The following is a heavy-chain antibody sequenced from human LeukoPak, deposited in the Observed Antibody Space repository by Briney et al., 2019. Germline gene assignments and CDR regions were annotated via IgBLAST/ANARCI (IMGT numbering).Heavy chain of an antibody. CDR1: GGSISSYY. D-gene: IGHD6-13*01. Sequence: SQTLSLTCTVSGGSISSYYWSWIRQPPGKGLEWIGYIHYNGSTKYNPSLKSRVTISVDTSKNQFSLKLSSVTAADAAVYYCARDARRQQLATKFDAFVIWGQGTMVTVSS. J-gene: IGHJ3*02. V-gene: IGHV4-59*01. CDR2: IHYNGST. CDR3: ARDARRQQLATKFDAFVI.